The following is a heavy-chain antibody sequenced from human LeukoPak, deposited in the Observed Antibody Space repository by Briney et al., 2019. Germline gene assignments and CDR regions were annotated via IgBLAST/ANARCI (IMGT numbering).Heavy chain of an antibody. J-gene: IGHJ2*01. CDR3: ARDSSGASWSYWYFDL. D-gene: IGHD3-22*01. Sequence: GGSLRLSCAASGFTFSSYAMSWVRQAPGEGLEWVSAISGSDGSTYYGDSVKGRFTISRDNSKNTLYLQMNSLRAEDTAVYYCARDSSGASWSYWYFDLWGRGTLVTVSS. CDR2: ISGSDGST. V-gene: IGHV3-23*01. CDR1: GFTFSSYA.